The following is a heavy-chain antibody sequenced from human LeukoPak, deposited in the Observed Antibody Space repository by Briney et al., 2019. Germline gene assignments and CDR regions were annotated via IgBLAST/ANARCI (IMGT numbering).Heavy chain of an antibody. CDR1: GFTFSRDW. CDR2: ISWNSGSI. Sequence: PGGSLRLSCAASGFTFSRDWMHWVRQAPGKGLEWVSGISWNSGSIGYAGSVKGRFTISRDNAKNSLYLQMNSLRAEDTALYYCAKGLYSGDDYPFDYWGQGTLVTVSS. D-gene: IGHD5-12*01. CDR3: AKGLYSGDDYPFDY. V-gene: IGHV3-9*01. J-gene: IGHJ4*02.